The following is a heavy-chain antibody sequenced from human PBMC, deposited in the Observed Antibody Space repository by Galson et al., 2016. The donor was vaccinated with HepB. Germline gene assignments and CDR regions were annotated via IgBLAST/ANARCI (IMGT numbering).Heavy chain of an antibody. D-gene: IGHD4-23*01. CDR2: VYYSGTA. Sequence: SETLSLTCTLSGGSITSPTFYWGWVRQPPGKRPEWIGNVYYSGTAYYTPSLKGRVILSVATSKNPFRLKLRSVTAADAAVYYCAGHKVPGKTYGIDVGGQWTTVTVSS. V-gene: IGHV4-39*01. J-gene: IGHJ6*02. CDR1: GGSITSPTFY. CDR3: AGHKVPGKTYGIDV.